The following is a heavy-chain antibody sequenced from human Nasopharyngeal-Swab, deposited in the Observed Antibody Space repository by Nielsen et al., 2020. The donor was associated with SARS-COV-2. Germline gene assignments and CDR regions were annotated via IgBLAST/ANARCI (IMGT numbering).Heavy chain of an antibody. Sequence: GESLKISCTASGFTFGDYAMSWFRQAPGKGLEWVSGISGSGSRTYYADSGKGRFTISRDNFKNTLYLQMNSLRAEDTAVYYCATPDPRIAAAGTGFDYWGQGTLVTVSS. CDR1: GFTFGDYA. V-gene: IGHV3-23*01. CDR2: ISGSGSRT. D-gene: IGHD6-13*01. CDR3: ATPDPRIAAAGTGFDY. J-gene: IGHJ4*02.